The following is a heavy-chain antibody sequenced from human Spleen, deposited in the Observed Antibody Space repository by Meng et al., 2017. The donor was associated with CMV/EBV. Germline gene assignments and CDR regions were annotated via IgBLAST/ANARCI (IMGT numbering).Heavy chain of an antibody. CDR1: GFTFSGSA. V-gene: IGHV3-73*01. CDR3: ARTKWDSGFDY. J-gene: IGHJ4*02. D-gene: IGHD1-26*01. Sequence: GGSLRLSCAASGFTFSGSAMHWVRQASGKGLEWVGRIRSKANNYATRYGASVKGRFTISRDDSKNTAYLQMNSLKTEDTAVYYCARTKWDSGFDYWGQGTLVTVSS. CDR2: IRSKANNYAT.